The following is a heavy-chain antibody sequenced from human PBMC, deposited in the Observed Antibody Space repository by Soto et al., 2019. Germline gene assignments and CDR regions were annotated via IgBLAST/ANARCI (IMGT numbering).Heavy chain of an antibody. D-gene: IGHD4-4*01. CDR2: IYHREAT. V-gene: IGHV4-30-2*01. CDR1: GDSITRGGSS. J-gene: IGHJ5*02. CDR3: ARGVGWASSQYYWFDP. Sequence: SETLSLTGAVSGDSITRGGSSWSWMVQRPGKGLEWMGFIYHREATYYNPSLRSRVTMSLDRTKTQFSRSRRSVTAADTAVYFCARGVGWASSQYYWFDPWGQGTRVTVSS.